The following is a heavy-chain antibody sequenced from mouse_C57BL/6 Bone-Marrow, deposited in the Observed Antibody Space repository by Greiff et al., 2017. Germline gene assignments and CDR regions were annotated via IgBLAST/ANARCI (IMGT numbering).Heavy chain of an antibody. CDR3: ARITTFPFAY. Sequence: DVQLQESGPGLVKPSQSLSLTCSVTGYSITSGYYWNWIRQLPGNQLEWLGYISYDGSHNYNPTLKNRISITRDTSKNQFFLKLNSVTTEDTATYCCARITTFPFAYGGQGTLVTVSA. CDR1: GYSITSGYY. D-gene: IGHD1-1*01. J-gene: IGHJ3*01. CDR2: ISYDGSH. V-gene: IGHV3-6*01.